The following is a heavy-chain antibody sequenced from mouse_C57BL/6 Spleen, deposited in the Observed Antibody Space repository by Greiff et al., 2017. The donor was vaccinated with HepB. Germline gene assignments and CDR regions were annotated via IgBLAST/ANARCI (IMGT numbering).Heavy chain of an antibody. D-gene: IGHD1-1*01. CDR2: IYPGSGST. Sequence: QVQLKQPGAELVKPGASVKMSCKASGYTFTSYWITWVKQRPGQGLEWIGDIYPGSGSTNYNEKFKSKATLTVDTSSSTAYMQLSSLTSEDAAVYYCARYSSYVWFAYWGQGTLVTVSA. CDR1: GYTFTSYW. CDR3: ARYSSYVWFAY. V-gene: IGHV1-55*01. J-gene: IGHJ3*01.